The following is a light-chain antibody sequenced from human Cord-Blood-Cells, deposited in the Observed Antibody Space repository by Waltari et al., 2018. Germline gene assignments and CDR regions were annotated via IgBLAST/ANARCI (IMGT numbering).Light chain of an antibody. J-gene: IGLJ3*02. Sequence: QLVLTQSPSASPSLGASVKLTCTLSSGHNSYAIAWHQQQPEKGPRYLMKLNSDGSHSKGDGIPDRFSGSSSGAERYLTISSLQSEDEADYYCQTWGTGIQVFGGGTKLTVL. CDR3: QTWGTGIQV. CDR2: LNSDGSH. CDR1: SGHNSYA. V-gene: IGLV4-69*01.